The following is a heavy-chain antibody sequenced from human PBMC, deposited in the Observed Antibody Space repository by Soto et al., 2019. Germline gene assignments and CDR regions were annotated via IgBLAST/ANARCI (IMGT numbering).Heavy chain of an antibody. J-gene: IGHJ3*02. Sequence: SVKVSCKASGGTFSSYTISWVRQAPGRGLEWMGRIIPILGIANYAQKFQGRVTITADKSTSTAYMELSSLRSEDTAVYYCARAGSGSYYSHDAFDIWGQGTMVTVSS. V-gene: IGHV1-69*02. CDR1: GGTFSSYT. CDR2: IIPILGIA. CDR3: ARAGSGSYYSHDAFDI. D-gene: IGHD3-10*01.